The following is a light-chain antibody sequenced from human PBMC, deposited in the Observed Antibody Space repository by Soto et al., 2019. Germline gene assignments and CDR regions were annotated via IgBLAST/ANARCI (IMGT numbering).Light chain of an antibody. V-gene: IGKV3-20*01. J-gene: IGKJ4*01. CDR1: QSVSSSY. CDR3: QQYGSSPLT. CDR2: GAS. Sequence: EIVLTQSPGTLSLSAGERATLSCRASQSVSSSYLAWYQQKPGQAPRLLIYGASSWATGIPDRFSGSGSGTDFPLTISRLEPEDFAVYYCQQYGSSPLTFGGGTKVEIK.